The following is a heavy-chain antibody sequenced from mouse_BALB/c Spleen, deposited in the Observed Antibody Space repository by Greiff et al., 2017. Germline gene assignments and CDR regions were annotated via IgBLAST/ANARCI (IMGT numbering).Heavy chain of an antibody. CDR2: ISSGGSYT. J-gene: IGHJ4*01. CDR3: ARQGTWAMDY. Sequence: EVKLLESGGDLVKPGGSLKLSCAASGFTFSSYGMSWVRQTPDKRLEWVATISSGGSYTYYPDSVKGRFTISRDNAKNTLYLQMSSLKSEDTAMYYCARQGTWAMDYWGQGTSVTVSS. D-gene: IGHD3-3*01. V-gene: IGHV5-6*01. CDR1: GFTFSSYG.